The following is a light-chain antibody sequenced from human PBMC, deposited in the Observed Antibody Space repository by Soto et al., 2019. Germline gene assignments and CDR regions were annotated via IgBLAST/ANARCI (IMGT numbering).Light chain of an antibody. J-gene: IGKJ4*01. CDR2: RAS. V-gene: IGKV1-5*03. CDR3: QQYSTYPLT. CDR1: EDINSR. Sequence: DIQMTQSPSSVSASVGDKVTISCRASEDINSRLAWYQQKPGKAPKLLIYRASALQSGVPSRFSGSGSGTDFTLTIDSLQPDDFATFYCQQYSTYPLTFGGGTKVDIK.